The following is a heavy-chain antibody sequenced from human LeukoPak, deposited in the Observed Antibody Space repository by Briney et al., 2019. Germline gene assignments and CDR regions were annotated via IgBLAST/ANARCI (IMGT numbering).Heavy chain of an antibody. CDR2: IYSSGST. CDR1: GGSISNNY. V-gene: IGHV4-4*07. Sequence: PSETLSLTCTVSGGSISNNYWTWIRQPAGKGLEYIGRIYSSGSTHYNPSLKSRATMSVDTSKNQFSLKLTSVTVADTALYYCARDRGFSSGHGGWFDPWGQGTLVTVSS. J-gene: IGHJ5*02. D-gene: IGHD6-19*01. CDR3: ARDRGFSSGHGGWFDP.